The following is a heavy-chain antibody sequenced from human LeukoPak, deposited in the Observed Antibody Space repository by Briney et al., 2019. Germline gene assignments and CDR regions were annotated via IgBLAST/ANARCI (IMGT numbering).Heavy chain of an antibody. CDR2: VDPEDGET. V-gene: IGHV1-69-2*01. CDR1: GYTFTDYY. CDR3: ATGLPPSMQFDY. J-gene: IGHJ4*02. Sequence: ASVKVSCKVSGYTFTDYYMHWVQQAPGKGLECMGLVDPEDGETIYAEKFQGRVTRTAGTSTDTAYMELSSLRSEDTAVYYCATGLPPSMQFDYWGQGTLVTVSS. D-gene: IGHD2/OR15-2a*01.